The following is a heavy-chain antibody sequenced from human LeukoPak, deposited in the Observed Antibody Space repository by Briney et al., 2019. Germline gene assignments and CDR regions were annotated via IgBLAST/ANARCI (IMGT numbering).Heavy chain of an antibody. CDR3: ARVCSGGSCHDY. Sequence: ASMKVSCKASGYTFTSYGISWVRQAPGQGLEWMGWISAYNGNTNYAQKLQGRVTMTTDTSTSTVYMELRSLRSDDTALYYCARVCSGGSCHDYWGQGTLVTVSS. D-gene: IGHD2-15*01. J-gene: IGHJ4*02. V-gene: IGHV1-18*01. CDR2: ISAYNGNT. CDR1: GYTFTSYG.